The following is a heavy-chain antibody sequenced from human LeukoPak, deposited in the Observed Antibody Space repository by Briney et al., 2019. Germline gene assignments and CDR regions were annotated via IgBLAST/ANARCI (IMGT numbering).Heavy chain of an antibody. CDR1: GGSISSGSYY. CDR2: IYTSGST. J-gene: IGHJ4*02. D-gene: IGHD3-3*01. CDR3: ASAGITIFGVTDY. V-gene: IGHV4-61*02. Sequence: PSETLSLTCTVSGGSISSGSYYWSWIRQPAGKGLEWIGRIYTSGSTNYNPSLKSRVTISVDTSKTQFSLKLSSVTAADTAVYYCASAGITIFGVTDYWGQGTLVTVSS.